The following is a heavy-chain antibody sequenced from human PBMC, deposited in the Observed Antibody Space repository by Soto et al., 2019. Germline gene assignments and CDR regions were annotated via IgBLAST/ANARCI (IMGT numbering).Heavy chain of an antibody. D-gene: IGHD2-15*01. CDR2: IYYSGST. CDR3: ARAGGPYYFDY. Sequence: TLSLTCTVSGGSISSGDYYWSWIRQPPGKGLEWIGYIYYSGSTYYNPSLKSRVTISVDTSKNQFSLKLSSVTAADTAVYYCARAGGPYYFDYWRQGTLVTVSS. J-gene: IGHJ4*02. CDR1: GGSISSGDYY. V-gene: IGHV4-30-4*01.